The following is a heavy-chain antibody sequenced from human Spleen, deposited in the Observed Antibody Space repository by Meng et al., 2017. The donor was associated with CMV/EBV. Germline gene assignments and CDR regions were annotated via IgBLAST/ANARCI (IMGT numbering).Heavy chain of an antibody. CDR2: IWYDGSNE. D-gene: IGHD6-19*01. CDR3: AKDRAVAGVRALDY. J-gene: IGHJ4*02. Sequence: GGSLRLSCVASEFTFSRYAMHWVRQAPGKGLEWVAVIWYDGSNEYYADSAKGRFTISRDNSKNTIYLQMNSLRAEDTAVYYCAKDRAVAGVRALDYWGQGALVTVSS. V-gene: IGHV3-33*06. CDR1: EFTFSRYA.